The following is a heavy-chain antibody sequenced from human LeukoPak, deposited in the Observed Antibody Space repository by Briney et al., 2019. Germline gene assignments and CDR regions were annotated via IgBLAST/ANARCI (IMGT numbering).Heavy chain of an antibody. J-gene: IGHJ6*03. CDR1: GGSISSSSYY. D-gene: IGHD1-26*01. Sequence: PSETLSLTCTVSGGSISSSSYYWGWIRQPPGKGLEWIGSIYYSGSTYYNPSLKSRVTISVDTSKNQFSLKLSSVTAADTAVYYCARDKGGSYLYYYMDVWGKGTTVTVSS. CDR2: IYYSGST. CDR3: ARDKGGSYLYYYMDV. V-gene: IGHV4-39*07.